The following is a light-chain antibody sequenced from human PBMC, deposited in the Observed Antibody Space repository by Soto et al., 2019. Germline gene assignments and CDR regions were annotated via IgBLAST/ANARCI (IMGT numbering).Light chain of an antibody. V-gene: IGLV1-44*01. CDR1: SASIGSNT. CDR3: AAWDDSLSGPV. Sequence: QSVLTQPPSASGTPGQRVTISCSGSSASIGSNTVTWYQHLPGAAPKLLVYNNNQRPSGVPDRFSGSKSDTSASLAISGLQFEDEAVYYCAAWDDSLSGPVFGGGTKVTVL. CDR2: NNN. J-gene: IGLJ3*02.